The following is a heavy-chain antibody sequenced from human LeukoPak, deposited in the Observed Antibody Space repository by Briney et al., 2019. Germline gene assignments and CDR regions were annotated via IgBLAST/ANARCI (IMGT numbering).Heavy chain of an antibody. D-gene: IGHD5-12*01. CDR2: VIGGSGST. CDR3: AKGGYDYIEIGYFDY. CDR1: GFTLSNYA. V-gene: IGHV3-23*01. Sequence: GGSLRLSCAASGFTLSNYAMNWVRQAPGKGLEGVSVVIGGSGSTDYADSVKGRFTISRDNSKNTLYLEMNSLRAEDTAIYYCAKGGYDYIEIGYFDYWGQGTLVTVSS. J-gene: IGHJ4*02.